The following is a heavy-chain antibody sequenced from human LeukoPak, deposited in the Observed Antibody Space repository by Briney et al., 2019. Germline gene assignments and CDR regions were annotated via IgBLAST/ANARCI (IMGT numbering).Heavy chain of an antibody. Sequence: PGRSLRLSCAASGFIFSSYGMHWVRQAPGKGLEWVAVIWYDGSNKYYGDSVKGRFTISRDNSKNTLYLQMSSLRAEDTAVYYCVKARDGGYSGSGGFDYWGQGTLVTVSS. J-gene: IGHJ4*02. D-gene: IGHD5-12*01. CDR2: IWYDGSNK. CDR3: VKARDGGYSGSGGFDY. CDR1: GFIFSSYG. V-gene: IGHV3-33*06.